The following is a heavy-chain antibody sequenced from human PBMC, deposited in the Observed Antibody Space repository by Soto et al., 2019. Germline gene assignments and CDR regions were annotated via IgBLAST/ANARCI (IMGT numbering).Heavy chain of an antibody. V-gene: IGHV3-21*01. CDR2: ISSSSSYI. J-gene: IGHJ5*02. Sequence: PGGSLRLSCAASGFTFSSYSMNWVRQAPGKGLEWVSSISSSSSYIYYADSVKGRFTISRDNAKNSLYLQMNSLRAEDTAVYYCAREMLNIVGVVVAWFAPWGQGTLVTVSS. CDR3: AREMLNIVGVVVAWFAP. CDR1: GFTFSSYS. D-gene: IGHD2-15*01.